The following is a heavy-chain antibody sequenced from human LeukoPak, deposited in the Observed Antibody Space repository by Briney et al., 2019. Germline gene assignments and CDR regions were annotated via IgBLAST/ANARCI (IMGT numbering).Heavy chain of an antibody. CDR1: GFTFSSYS. D-gene: IGHD2-2*01. V-gene: IGHV3-21*01. CDR2: ISSSSSYI. Sequence: PGGSLRLSCAASGFTFSSYSMNWVRQAPGKGLEWVSSISSSSSYIYYADSVKGRFTISRDNAKNSLYLQMNSLRAEDTAVYYCARDDGRYCSSTSCYEGRYYCYGMDVWGQGTTVTVSS. J-gene: IGHJ6*02. CDR3: ARDDGRYCSSTSCYEGRYYCYGMDV.